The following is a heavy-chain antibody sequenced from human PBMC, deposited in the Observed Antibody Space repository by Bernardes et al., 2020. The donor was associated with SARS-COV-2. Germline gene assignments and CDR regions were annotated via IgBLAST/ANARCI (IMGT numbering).Heavy chain of an antibody. D-gene: IGHD1-1*01. CDR1: GVSIVTAN. CDR2: TTRSGSYT. Sequence: ETLSLTCAVSGVSIVTANWWSWVRQAPGKGLEWVSSTTRSGSYTYYADSVRGRFTISRDNARNSLYLQIDSLRDEDTAIYSCAREDRGNYYFDYWGQGTLVTVSS. J-gene: IGHJ4*02. CDR3: AREDRGNYYFDY. V-gene: IGHV3-21*01.